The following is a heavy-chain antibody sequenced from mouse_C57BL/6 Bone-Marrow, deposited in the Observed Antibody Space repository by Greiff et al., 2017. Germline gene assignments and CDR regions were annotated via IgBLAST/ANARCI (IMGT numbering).Heavy chain of an antibody. CDR2: IYPGSGST. J-gene: IGHJ4*01. V-gene: IGHV1-55*01. Sequence: QVQLQQSGAELVKPGASVKMSCKASGYTFTSYWITWVKQRPGQGLEWIGDIYPGSGSTNYNEKFKSKATLTVDTSSSTAYMQLSSLTSEDSAVYYCARPRGCITTVVAEGYYAMDYWGQGTSVTVSS. D-gene: IGHD1-1*01. CDR3: ARPRGCITTVVAEGYYAMDY. CDR1: GYTFTSYW.